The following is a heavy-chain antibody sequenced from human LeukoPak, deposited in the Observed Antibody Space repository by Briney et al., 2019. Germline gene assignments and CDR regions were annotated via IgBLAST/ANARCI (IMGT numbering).Heavy chain of an antibody. CDR2: IYTSGST. D-gene: IGHD6-19*01. V-gene: IGHV4-61*02. CDR3: ASASGLNDAFDI. CDR1: GGSISSGSYY. J-gene: IGHJ3*02. Sequence: PSQTLSLTCTVSGGSISSGSYYWSWIRQPAGKGLEWIGRIYTSGSTNYNPSLKSRVTISIDTSKNQFSLKVKSVTAADTAVYYCASASGLNDAFDIWGQGTMVIVSS.